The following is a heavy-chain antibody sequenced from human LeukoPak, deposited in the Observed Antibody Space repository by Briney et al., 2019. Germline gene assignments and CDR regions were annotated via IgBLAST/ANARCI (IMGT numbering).Heavy chain of an antibody. CDR3: ARGVVTAIVDCFDY. Sequence: PSQTLSLTCDVSGGSISSGGYSWSWIRQPPGKGLEWIGYIYHSGSTYYNPSLKSRVTISVDRSKNQFSLKLTSVTAADTAVYYCARGVVTAIVDCFDYWGQGTLVTVSS. V-gene: IGHV4-30-2*01. CDR2: IYHSGST. CDR1: GGSISSGGYS. D-gene: IGHD2-21*02. J-gene: IGHJ4*02.